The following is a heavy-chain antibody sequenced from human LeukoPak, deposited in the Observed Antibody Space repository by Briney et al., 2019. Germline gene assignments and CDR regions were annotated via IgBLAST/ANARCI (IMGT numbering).Heavy chain of an antibody. D-gene: IGHD6-13*01. V-gene: IGHV3-30*04. CDR1: GFIFNSYA. CDR3: ARGPGIPAAVDH. CDR2: ISYDGSTE. Sequence: GGSLRLSCAASGFIFNSYAMHWVRQAPGKGLEWVAVISYDGSTEYYADSVKGRFTISRDNSRNTLYLQMNSLRPEDTAVLYCARGPGIPAAVDHWGQGTLVTVSS. J-gene: IGHJ4*02.